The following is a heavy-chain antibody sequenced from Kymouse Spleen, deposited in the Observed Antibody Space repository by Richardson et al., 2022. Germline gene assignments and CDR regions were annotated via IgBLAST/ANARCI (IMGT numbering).Heavy chain of an antibody. D-gene: IGHD6-19*01. CDR2: ISGSGGST. CDR3: AKDEGGWYDYYYYGMDV. CDR1: GFTFSSYA. V-gene: IGHV3-23*04. J-gene: IGHJ6*02. Sequence: EVQLVESGGGLVQPGGSLRLSCAASGFTFSSYAMSWVRQAPGKGLEWVSAISGSGGSTYYADSVKGRFTISRDNSKNTLYLQMNSLRAEDTAVYYCAKDEGGWYDYYYYGMDVWGQGTTVTVSS.